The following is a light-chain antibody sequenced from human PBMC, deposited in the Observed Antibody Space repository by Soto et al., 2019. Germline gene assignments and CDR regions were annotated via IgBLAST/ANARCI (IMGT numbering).Light chain of an antibody. V-gene: IGKV1-5*01. CDR2: DVS. CDR1: QSISSW. Sequence: IPMTHSHSTLSGSLRYRLTISCRASQSISSWLAWYQQKPGKAPNLLIYDVSSLESGVPSRFSGSGSGTEFTLTISSLQPDDFATYYCQQYNSYSWTFGQGTKVDIK. CDR3: QQYNSYSWT. J-gene: IGKJ1*01.